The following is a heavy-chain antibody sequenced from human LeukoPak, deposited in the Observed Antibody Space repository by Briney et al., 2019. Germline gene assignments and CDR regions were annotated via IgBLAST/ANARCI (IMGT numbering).Heavy chain of an antibody. D-gene: IGHD3-10*01. Sequence: ASVKVSCKASGYTFTGYYMHWVRQAPGQGLEWMGWINPNSGGTNYAQKFQGRVTMTRDTSISTAYMELSRLRSDDTAVYYCTRDPYTMVRGLARGYFQHWGQGTLVTVSS. CDR2: INPNSGGT. V-gene: IGHV1-2*02. CDR3: TRDPYTMVRGLARGYFQH. CDR1: GYTFTGYY. J-gene: IGHJ1*01.